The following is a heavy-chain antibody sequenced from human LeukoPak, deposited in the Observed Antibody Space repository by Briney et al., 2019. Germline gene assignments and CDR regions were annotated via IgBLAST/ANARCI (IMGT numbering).Heavy chain of an antibody. CDR1: GYSFTNYW. J-gene: IGHJ4*02. Sequence: GESLKISGKGSGYSFTNYWIGWVRQMPGKGLEWMGIIYPGDSDIRYSPSFQGQVTISADKSISTAYLQWSSLKASDTAMYYCARTIVGATTALDYWGQGTLVTVSS. V-gene: IGHV5-51*01. D-gene: IGHD1-26*01. CDR2: IYPGDSDI. CDR3: ARTIVGATTALDY.